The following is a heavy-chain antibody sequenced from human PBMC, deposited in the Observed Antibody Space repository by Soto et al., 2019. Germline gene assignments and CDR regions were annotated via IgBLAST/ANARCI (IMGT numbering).Heavy chain of an antibody. CDR3: AKEFSTYGY. CDR2: MSGSGGRT. CDR1: GFTFSSYA. V-gene: IGHV3-23*01. J-gene: IGHJ4*02. Sequence: PGGSLRLSCADSGFTFSSYAMSWVRQAAGKVLECVSAMSGSGGRTYYANSVKGRFTIPRDNSNNTLYLKMNSLRAEDTAVYYCAKEFSTYGYWGQGTLVTVSS. D-gene: IGHD2-21*01.